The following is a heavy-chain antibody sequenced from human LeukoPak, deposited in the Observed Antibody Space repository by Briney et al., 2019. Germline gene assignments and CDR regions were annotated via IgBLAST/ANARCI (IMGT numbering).Heavy chain of an antibody. V-gene: IGHV4-4*07. CDR2: IYTSGST. Sequence: PSETLSLTCTVPGASISSYYWSWIRQPAAKGLEWIGRIYTSGSTNYNPSLKSRVTMSVDTSKNQFSLKLSSVTAADSAVYYCARGSGSYYGAFDIWGQGTMVTVSS. J-gene: IGHJ3*02. D-gene: IGHD1-26*01. CDR3: ARGSGSYYGAFDI. CDR1: GASISSYY.